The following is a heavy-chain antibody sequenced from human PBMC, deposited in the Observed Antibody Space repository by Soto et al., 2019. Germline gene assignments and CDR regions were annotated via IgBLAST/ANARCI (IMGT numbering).Heavy chain of an antibody. Sequence: QVQLVESGGGVVQPGRSLRLSCAASGFTFSSYAMYWVRQAPGKGLEWVAVILYDGSNKYYADSVKGRFTISRDNSKNTLYLQMDSLRAEDTAVYYCARRLPGSYSSNWYEVDYWGQGTLVTVSS. CDR3: ARRLPGSYSSNWYEVDY. J-gene: IGHJ4*02. V-gene: IGHV3-30-3*01. D-gene: IGHD6-13*01. CDR1: GFTFSSYA. CDR2: ILYDGSNK.